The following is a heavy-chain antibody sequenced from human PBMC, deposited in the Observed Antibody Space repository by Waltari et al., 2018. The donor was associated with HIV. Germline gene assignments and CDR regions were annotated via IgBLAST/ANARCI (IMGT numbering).Heavy chain of an antibody. V-gene: IGHV4-34*01. CDR3: ARGRRRTALPVRPSGGAFDL. Sequence: QERLQQWGAGLLKPSETLSLTCAVYGGSLSGHYWSWIRQPPGKGLEWIGEISQSGSTNDRPSLKSRVTMSVDTSKNQFSLKLTSVIASDTGLYYCARGRRRTALPVRPSGGAFDLWGQGTMVTVSS. J-gene: IGHJ3*01. D-gene: IGHD6-6*01. CDR1: GGSLSGHY. CDR2: ISQSGST.